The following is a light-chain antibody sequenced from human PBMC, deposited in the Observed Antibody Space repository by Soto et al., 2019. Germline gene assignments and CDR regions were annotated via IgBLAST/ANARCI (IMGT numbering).Light chain of an antibody. Sequence: EIGMTQSRATLPVSRGEIATLWCRASQSVSSYLAWYQQKPGQAPRLLIYDASNRATGIPARFSGSGSGTDFTLTISSLEPEDFAVYYCQQRSNWPITFGQGTRLEIK. CDR3: QQRSNWPIT. CDR2: DAS. CDR1: QSVSSY. V-gene: IGKV3-11*01. J-gene: IGKJ5*01.